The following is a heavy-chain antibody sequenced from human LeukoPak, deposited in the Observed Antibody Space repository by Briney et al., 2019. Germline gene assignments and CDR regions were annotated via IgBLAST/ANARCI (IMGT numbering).Heavy chain of an antibody. V-gene: IGHV1-2*02. J-gene: IGHJ4*02. CDR3: ARDPRVPARYYDFWSGYGPLHN. Sequence: ASVKVSCKASGYTFTNYGFSWVRQAPGQGLEWMGWINPNSGGTNYAQKFQGRVTMTRDTSISTAYMELSRLRSDDTAVYYCARDPRVPARYYDFWSGYGPLHNWGQGTLVTVSS. CDR2: INPNSGGT. D-gene: IGHD3-3*01. CDR1: GYTFTNYG.